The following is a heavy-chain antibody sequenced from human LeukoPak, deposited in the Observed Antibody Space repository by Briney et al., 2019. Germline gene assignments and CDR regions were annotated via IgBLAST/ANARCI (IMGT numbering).Heavy chain of an antibody. V-gene: IGHV1-2*02. CDR1: GYTFTGYY. D-gene: IGHD1-1*01. CDR2: INPNSGGT. J-gene: IGHJ6*03. CDR3: ARRYNWNDRYYYYYYMDV. Sequence: ASVKVSCKASGYTFTGYYMHWVRQAPGQGLEWMGWINPNSGGTNYAQKFQGRVTMTRDTSISTAYMELSRLRSDDTAVYYCARRYNWNDRYYYYYYMDVWGKGTTVTVSS.